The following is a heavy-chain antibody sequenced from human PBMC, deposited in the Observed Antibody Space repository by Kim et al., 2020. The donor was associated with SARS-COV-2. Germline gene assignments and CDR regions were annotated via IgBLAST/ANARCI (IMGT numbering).Heavy chain of an antibody. J-gene: IGHJ3*01. D-gene: IGHD2-21*01. CDR1: GDSITSSSSY. CDR2: LFHTGDT. V-gene: IGHV4-39*01. Sequence: SETLSLTCSVSGDSITSSSSYWAWIRQPPGKPLEWIGTLFHTGDTYYNPSHRSRVTISVDTGNKFSLRLTSVTAAVTAVFYCAQRGSNYGVESFDVWGRGTLVSVSS. CDR3: AQRGSNYGVESFDV.